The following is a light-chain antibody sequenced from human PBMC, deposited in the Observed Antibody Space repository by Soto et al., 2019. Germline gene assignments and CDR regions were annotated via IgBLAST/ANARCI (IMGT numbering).Light chain of an antibody. CDR3: SSYTATSTLVV. CDR2: DVS. J-gene: IGLJ3*02. CDR1: SSDVGGYNY. V-gene: IGLV2-14*03. Sequence: QSALTQPASVSGSPGQSITISCTGTSSDVGGYNYVSWYQHHPGKAPKLMIYDVSDRPSGVSNRFSGSKSGKTASLTISGLQAEDEADYYCSSYTATSTLVVFGGGTKLTVL.